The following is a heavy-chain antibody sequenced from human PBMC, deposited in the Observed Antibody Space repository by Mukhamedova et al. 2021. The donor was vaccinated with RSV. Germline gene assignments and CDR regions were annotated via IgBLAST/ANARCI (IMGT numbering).Heavy chain of an antibody. CDR2: GIER. J-gene: IGHJ4*02. D-gene: IGHD1-26*01. CDR3: ARGGSYPDY. Sequence: GIERYHVDSVKGRFTISRDNAKHSLYLQMNSLRAEDTAVYYCARGGSYPDYWGQGTLVTVSS. V-gene: IGHV3-7*01.